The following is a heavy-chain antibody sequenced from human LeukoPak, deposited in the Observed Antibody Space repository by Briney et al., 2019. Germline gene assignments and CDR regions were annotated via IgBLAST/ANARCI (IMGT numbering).Heavy chain of an antibody. D-gene: IGHD6-19*01. V-gene: IGHV1-46*01. CDR3: GRDAGLSSAWGIIPGYYFDY. J-gene: IGHJ4*02. CDR1: GYTFTSYY. Sequence: ASVKVSCKASGYTFTSYYMHWVRQAPGQGLEWMGIINPSGGSTTYAQKFQGRVTVTRDMSTSTVYMELSSLRSEDTAVYYCGRDAGLSSAWGIIPGYYFDYWGQGTLVTVSS. CDR2: INPSGGST.